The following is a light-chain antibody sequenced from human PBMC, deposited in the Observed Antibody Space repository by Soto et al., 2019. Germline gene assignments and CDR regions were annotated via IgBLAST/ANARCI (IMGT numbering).Light chain of an antibody. CDR2: QTS. V-gene: IGKV3-11*01. Sequence: EIVFTQSPAPPSSFPGGTVHLPFRASQYINTRLAWYQHRPGQAPRLLIYQTSIRAAGIPARFSASGSGTDFTLTISDVQPEDFALYYCHQRQSWPRTFGQGTKVDIK. CDR1: QYINTR. J-gene: IGKJ1*01. CDR3: HQRQSWPRT.